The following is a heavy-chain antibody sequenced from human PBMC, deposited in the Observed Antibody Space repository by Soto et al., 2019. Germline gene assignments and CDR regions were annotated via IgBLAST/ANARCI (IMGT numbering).Heavy chain of an antibody. D-gene: IGHD6-13*01. CDR3: ARSSGSSWDPMAAVDI. Sequence: QLQLQASAQGLVKPSETLSLSCNVSGGSISSSSYYWGWIRQPPGKGLEWIGRIYYRGRTYYNPSLKSRVTFSVDSSKNLFSLKLSSVTAADTSVYYCARSSGSSWDPMAAVDIWGQGSMVTVSS. J-gene: IGHJ3*02. V-gene: IGHV4-39*01. CDR2: IYYRGRT. CDR1: GGSISSSSYY.